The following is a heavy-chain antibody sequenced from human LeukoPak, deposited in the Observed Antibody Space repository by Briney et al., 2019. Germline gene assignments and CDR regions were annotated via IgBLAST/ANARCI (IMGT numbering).Heavy chain of an antibody. V-gene: IGHV3-74*01. Sequence: GGSLRLSCAASGFTFSSYWMHWVRQAPGKGLVWVSRINSDGNITSYADSVKGRFTISRDNAKNTLCLQMNSLRPEDTAVYYCARVFQGVVLDAWGQGTLVTVSS. D-gene: IGHD2-8*01. J-gene: IGHJ5*02. CDR1: GFTFSSYW. CDR2: INSDGNIT. CDR3: ARVFQGVVLDA.